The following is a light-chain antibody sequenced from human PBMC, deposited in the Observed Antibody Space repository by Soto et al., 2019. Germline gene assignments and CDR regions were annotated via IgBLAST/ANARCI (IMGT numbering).Light chain of an antibody. CDR1: QSVSSY. Sequence: EIVLTQSPATLSLSPGERATLSCRASQSVSSYLAWYQQKPGQAPRLLIYDASNRATGIPARFSGSGSGTDFTLTISSLEPEDFAVYYCQQWETFGPGTKVDIK. CDR3: QQWET. CDR2: DAS. J-gene: IGKJ3*01. V-gene: IGKV3-11*01.